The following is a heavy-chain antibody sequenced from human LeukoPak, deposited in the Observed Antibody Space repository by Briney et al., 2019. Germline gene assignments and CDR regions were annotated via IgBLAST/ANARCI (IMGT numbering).Heavy chain of an antibody. J-gene: IGHJ4*02. D-gene: IGHD6-19*01. CDR2: INHSGST. CDR1: GGSFSGYY. Sequence: SETLSLTCAVYGGSFSGYYWSWIRQPPGKGLEWIGEINHSGSTNYNPSLKSRVTISVDTSKNQFSLKLSSVTAADTAVYYCARHGGWSFEYWGQGTLVTVSS. V-gene: IGHV4-34*01. CDR3: ARHGGWSFEY.